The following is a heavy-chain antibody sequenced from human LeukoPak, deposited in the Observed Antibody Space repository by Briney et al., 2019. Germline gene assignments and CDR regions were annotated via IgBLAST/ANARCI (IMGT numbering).Heavy chain of an antibody. CDR1: GGSISSSNW. V-gene: IGHV4-4*02. CDR2: IYHSGST. CDR3: ARAPVVVVVVTAFDI. J-gene: IGHJ3*02. Sequence: PSETLSLTCAVSGGSISSSNWWSWVRQPPGKGLEWIGEIYHSGSTNYNPSLKSRVTISVDKSKNQFSLKLSSVTAADTAVYYCARAPVVVVVVTAFDIWGQGTMVTVSS. D-gene: IGHD2-15*01.